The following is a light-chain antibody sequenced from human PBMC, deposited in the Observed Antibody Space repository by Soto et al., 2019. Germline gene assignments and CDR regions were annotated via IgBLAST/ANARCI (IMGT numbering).Light chain of an antibody. V-gene: IGKV3-20*01. CDR3: QQYASSPLT. CDR1: QSVSSN. J-gene: IGKJ5*01. Sequence: ETVMTQSPATLSVSPGERATLSCRASQSVSSNLAWYQQRPGQAPRLLIHGASSRPTGIPDRFSGSGSGTDFTLTISRLEPEDFAVYFCQQYASSPLTFGQGTRLENK. CDR2: GAS.